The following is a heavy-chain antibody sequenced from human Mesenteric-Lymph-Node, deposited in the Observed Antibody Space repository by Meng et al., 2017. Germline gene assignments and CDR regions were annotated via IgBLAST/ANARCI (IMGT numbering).Heavy chain of an antibody. CDR3: ARVDSSGYFLDY. J-gene: IGHJ4*01. CDR1: GGSISSGGNS. CDR2: IYYSGST. Sequence: QVQLQESGPGLVKPSQTLSLTCTVSGGSISSGGNSWRWIRQHPGKGLEWIAYIYYSGSTYYNPSLKSRVILSVDTSKNQFSLKLSSVTAADTAVYYCARVDSSGYFLDYWGQGTLVTVSS. V-gene: IGHV4-31*03. D-gene: IGHD3-22*01.